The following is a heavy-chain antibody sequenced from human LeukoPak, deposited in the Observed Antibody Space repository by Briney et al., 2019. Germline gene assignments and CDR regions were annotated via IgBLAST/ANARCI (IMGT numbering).Heavy chain of an antibody. CDR3: ARYYGSGNYYRYYFDY. J-gene: IGHJ4*02. CDR2: IYSGGST. D-gene: IGHD3-10*01. CDR1: GFTVSSNY. V-gene: IGHV3-53*01. Sequence: GGPLRLSCAASGFTVSSNYMSWVRQAPGKGLEWVSDIYSGGSTYYADSVKGRFTISRDNSKNTLYHQMKSLRAKDTAVYYCARYYGSGNYYRYYFDYWGQGTLVTVSS.